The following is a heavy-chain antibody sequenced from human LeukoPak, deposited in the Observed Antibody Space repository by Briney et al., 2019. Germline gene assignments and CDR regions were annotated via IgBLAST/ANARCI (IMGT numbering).Heavy chain of an antibody. CDR1: GYSFTDYY. CDR3: ARDLPGGWLGGDCFDF. D-gene: IGHD6-19*01. CDR2: INPKTGDT. J-gene: IGHJ3*01. Sequence: ASVKVSCKPSGYSFTDYYLHWVRQTPEQGLEWMGRINPKTGDTLFAGKFQGRVSMTSDTSVGTAYLELSSLRSDDTATYYCARDLPGGWLGGDCFDFWGQGTVLIVSA. V-gene: IGHV1-2*02.